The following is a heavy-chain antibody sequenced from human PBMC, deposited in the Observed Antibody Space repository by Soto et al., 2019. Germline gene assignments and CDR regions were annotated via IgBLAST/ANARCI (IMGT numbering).Heavy chain of an antibody. V-gene: IGHV3-23*01. CDR1: GFTFSSCA. D-gene: IGHD3-16*01. J-gene: IGHJ4*02. CDR3: AKVVGDGHDYYDC. CDR2: ISGNGGST. Sequence: PGGSLRLSCAASGFTFSSCAMGWFRQAPGKGLEWVSGISGNGGSTYYADSVKGRFTISRDTSKNTLYLQMDSLGAEDTAIYYCAKVVGDGHDYYDCCGQGTLVTVYS.